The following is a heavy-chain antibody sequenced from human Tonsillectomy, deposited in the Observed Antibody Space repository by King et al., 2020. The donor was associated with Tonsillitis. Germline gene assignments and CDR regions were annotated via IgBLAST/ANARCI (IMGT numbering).Heavy chain of an antibody. CDR1: GNTFTNYG. CDR3: SRPAYLPGDVDN. D-gene: IGHD7-27*01. J-gene: IGHJ4*02. Sequence: VQLVESGTEVKKPGASVKVSCKASGNTFTNYGISWVRQAPGQGLEWMGWISAYNGYTNYAQKFQGRVTMTTNTSTSTAYMELRSLRSDDTAVYFCSRPAYLPGDVDNWGQGTRATASS. CDR2: ISAYNGYT. V-gene: IGHV1-18*01.